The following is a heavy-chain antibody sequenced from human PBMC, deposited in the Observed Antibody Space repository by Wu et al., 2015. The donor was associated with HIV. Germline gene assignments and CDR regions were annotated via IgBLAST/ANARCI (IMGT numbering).Heavy chain of an antibody. CDR2: INPNSGGT. CDR1: GYTFTGYY. D-gene: IGHD3-22*01. Sequence: QVQLVQSGAEVKKPGASVKVSCKASGYTFTGYYMHWVRQAPGQGLEWMGWINPNSGGTNYAQKFQGRVTMTRDTSISTAYMELSRLRSDDTAVYYCARAKYYYDSSGSGHYYYYYYMDVWGKGTTVTVSS. V-gene: IGHV1-2*02. J-gene: IGHJ6*03. CDR3: ARAKYYYDSSGSGHYYYYYYMDV.